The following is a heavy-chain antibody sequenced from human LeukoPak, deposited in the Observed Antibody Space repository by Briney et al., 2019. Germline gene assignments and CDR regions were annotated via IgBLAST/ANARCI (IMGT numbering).Heavy chain of an antibody. Sequence: GGSLRLSCAASGFTFSNAWMSWVRQAPGKGLEWVGRIKSKTDGGTTDYAAPVKGRFTISRDNSKNTLYLQMNSLRAEDTAVYYCARVHYYDSSGYPGLFDYWGQGTLVTVSS. D-gene: IGHD3-22*01. CDR1: GFTFSNAW. V-gene: IGHV3-15*01. J-gene: IGHJ4*02. CDR2: IKSKTDGGTT. CDR3: ARVHYYDSSGYPGLFDY.